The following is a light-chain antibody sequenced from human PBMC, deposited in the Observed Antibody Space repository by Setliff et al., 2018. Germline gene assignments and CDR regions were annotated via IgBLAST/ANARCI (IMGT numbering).Light chain of an antibody. Sequence: IVMTQSPVTLSVSPGERATLSCRATQSVSSNLAWYQQKPGQGPRLLIYGASTRATGIPDRFSGSGSGTEFTLTISSVQSEDFAVYYCQQYNKWPTVGQGTKVDIK. CDR3: QQYNKWPT. V-gene: IGKV3-15*01. CDR1: QSVSSN. J-gene: IGKJ1*01. CDR2: GAS.